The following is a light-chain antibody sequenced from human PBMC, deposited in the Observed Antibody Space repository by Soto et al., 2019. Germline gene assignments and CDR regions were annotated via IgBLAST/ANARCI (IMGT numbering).Light chain of an antibody. CDR3: QQYGSSPRM. CDR1: QSVSSSY. Sequence: EIVLTQSPGTLSLSPGERATLSCRASQSVSSSYLAWYQQKPGQAPRVLIYCASSRPTGIPDRFSGSGSGKDFTLTISRLEPDEFGVYYRQQYGSSPRMFGQGTKVGIK. CDR2: CAS. V-gene: IGKV3-20*01. J-gene: IGKJ1*01.